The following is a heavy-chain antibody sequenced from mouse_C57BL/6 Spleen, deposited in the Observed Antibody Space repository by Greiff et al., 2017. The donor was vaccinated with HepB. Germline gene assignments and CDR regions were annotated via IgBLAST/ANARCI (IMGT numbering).Heavy chain of an antibody. CDR2: IYPGSGST. V-gene: IGHV1-55*01. J-gene: IGHJ1*03. CDR1: GYTFTSYW. Sequence: QVQLKQPGAELVKPGASVKISCKASGYTFTSYWITWVKQRPGQGLEWIGDIYPGSGSTNYNEKFKSKATLTVDTSSSTAYMQLSSLTSEDTAVYYCARRSTGGYWYFDVWGKGTTVTVSS. D-gene: IGHD4-1*01. CDR3: ARRSTGGYWYFDV.